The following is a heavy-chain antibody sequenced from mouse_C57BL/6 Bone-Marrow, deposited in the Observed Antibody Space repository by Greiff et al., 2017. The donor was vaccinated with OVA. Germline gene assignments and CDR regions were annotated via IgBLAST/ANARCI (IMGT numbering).Heavy chain of an antibody. V-gene: IGHV1-42*01. CDR1: GYSFTGYY. CDR3: ASYYYGYYYAMDY. Sequence: EVQLKESGPELVKPGASVKISCKASGYSFTGYYMNWVKQSPEKSLEWIGEINPSTGGTTYNQKFKAKATLTVDKSSSTAYMQLKSLTSEDSAVYYCASYYYGYYYAMDYWGQGTSVTVSS. J-gene: IGHJ4*01. CDR2: INPSTGGT. D-gene: IGHD1-1*01.